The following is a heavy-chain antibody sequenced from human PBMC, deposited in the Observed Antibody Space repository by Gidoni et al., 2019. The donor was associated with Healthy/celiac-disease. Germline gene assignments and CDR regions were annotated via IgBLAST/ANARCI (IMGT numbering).Heavy chain of an antibody. CDR3: ARRGPMVRGVWYYFDY. D-gene: IGHD3-10*01. J-gene: IGHJ4*02. V-gene: IGHV3-48*02. CDR1: GFTFSSYS. CDR2: ISSSSSPI. Sequence: EVQLVESGGGLVQPGGSLRLACAASGFTFSSYSMNWVRQAPGKGLELVSYISSSSSPIYYADSLKGRFSISRDNAKNSLYLQMNSLRDEDTAVYYCARRGPMVRGVWYYFDYWGQGTLVTVSS.